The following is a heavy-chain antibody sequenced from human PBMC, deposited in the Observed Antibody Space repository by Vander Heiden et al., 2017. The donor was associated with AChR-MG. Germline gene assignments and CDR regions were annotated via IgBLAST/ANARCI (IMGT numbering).Heavy chain of an antibody. Sequence: EAQLEESGGGLVQPGGSLRLVCAASGVPVSSNFMNWVRQAPGKGLEWVAVVYSGGTTYHADSVKGRFTISRDTSKNTLYLQMNSLRAEDTAVYYCARDHSDYDWYFDLWGRGTLVTVSS. CDR2: VYSGGTT. J-gene: IGHJ2*01. CDR1: GVPVSSNF. D-gene: IGHD4-4*01. CDR3: ARDHSDYDWYFDL. V-gene: IGHV3-66*01.